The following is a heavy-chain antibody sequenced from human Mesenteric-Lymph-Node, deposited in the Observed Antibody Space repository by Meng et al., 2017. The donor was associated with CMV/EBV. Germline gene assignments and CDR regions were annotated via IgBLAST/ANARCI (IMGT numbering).Heavy chain of an antibody. J-gene: IGHJ4*01. CDR3: ARCITYNYFDY. D-gene: IGHD2-8*01. V-gene: IGHV3-30-3*01. CDR1: GFTFSSSA. CDR2: HDGYDI. Sequence: GESLKISCAASGFTFSSSAIHWVRQAPGKGPEWVARHDGYDIYFADSVRGRFTISRDNSKNTLYIQMNSLRPEDTGVYYCARCITYNYFDYWGHGALVTVSS.